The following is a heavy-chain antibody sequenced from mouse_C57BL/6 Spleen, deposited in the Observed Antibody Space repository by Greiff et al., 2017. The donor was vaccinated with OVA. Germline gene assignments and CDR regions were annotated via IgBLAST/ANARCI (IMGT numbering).Heavy chain of an antibody. CDR1: GYTFTDYY. D-gene: IGHD1-1*01. CDR2: INPNNGGT. Sequence: EVQLQQSGPELVKPGASVKISCKASGYTFTDYYMNWVKQSPGKSLEWIGDINPNNGGTSYNQKFKGKATLTVDKSSSTAYMELRSLTSEDSAVYYDARAITAVVARYFDVWGTGTTVTVSA. J-gene: IGHJ1*03. V-gene: IGHV1-26*01. CDR3: ARAITAVVARYFDV.